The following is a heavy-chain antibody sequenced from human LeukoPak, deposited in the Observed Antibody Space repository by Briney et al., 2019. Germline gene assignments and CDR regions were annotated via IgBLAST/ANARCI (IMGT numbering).Heavy chain of an antibody. CDR1: GFTFDDYA. J-gene: IGHJ4*02. CDR3: AKDIFTMVRGVVDY. Sequence: GGSLRLSCAASGFTFDDYAMHWVWQAPGKGLEWVSGISWNSGSIGYADSVKSRFTISRDNAKNSLYLQMNSLRAEDTALYYCAKDIFTMVRGVVDYWGQGTLVTVSS. D-gene: IGHD3-10*01. V-gene: IGHV3-9*01. CDR2: ISWNSGSI.